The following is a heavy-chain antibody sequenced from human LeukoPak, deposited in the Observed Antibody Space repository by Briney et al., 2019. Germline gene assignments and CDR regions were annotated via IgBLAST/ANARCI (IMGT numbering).Heavy chain of an antibody. CDR1: GLTFSNYA. J-gene: IGHJ4*02. CDR2: ITSGFTP. CDR3: AKDYSDSRVGDVFFEY. Sequence: PGGSLSLSCAASGLTFSNYAMSWFRQAPGKGLEWVSGITSGFTPHYADSVKGRFTISRDNSKNTFHLQMNSLRAEGTAVYYCAKDYSDSRVGDVFFEYWGQGTLVTVSS. V-gene: IGHV3-23*01. D-gene: IGHD1-26*01.